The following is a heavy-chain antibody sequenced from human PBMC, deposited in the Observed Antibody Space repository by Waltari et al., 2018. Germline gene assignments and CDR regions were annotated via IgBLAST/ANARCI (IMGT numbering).Heavy chain of an antibody. CDR1: GFTFSSYG. Sequence: QVQLVESGGGVVQPGRSLRLSCAASGFTFSSYGMHWVRQAPGKGLVWVAVISYDGSNKYYADSVKGRVTISRDNSKNTLYLQMNSLRAEDTAVYYCAKDREIVVVTAGVDYWGQGTLVTVSS. CDR2: ISYDGSNK. V-gene: IGHV3-30*18. J-gene: IGHJ4*02. CDR3: AKDREIVVVTAGVDY. D-gene: IGHD2-21*02.